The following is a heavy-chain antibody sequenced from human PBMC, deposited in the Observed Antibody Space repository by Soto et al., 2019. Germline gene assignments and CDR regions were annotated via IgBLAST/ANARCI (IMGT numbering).Heavy chain of an antibody. CDR3: ESERLCGADCYFFDN. V-gene: IGHV3-48*03. J-gene: IGHJ4*02. Sequence: EVQLVETGGGSVQPGGSLRLSCAASGFTLRNYEMNWVRQAPGKGLEWISKISGSNNNIYYADSVRGRFTISRDNAKNSLYLQMNSLRAEDTAIYYCESERLCGADCYFFDNWGQGTQVTVSS. CDR1: GFTLRNYE. CDR2: ISGSNNNI. D-gene: IGHD2-21*02.